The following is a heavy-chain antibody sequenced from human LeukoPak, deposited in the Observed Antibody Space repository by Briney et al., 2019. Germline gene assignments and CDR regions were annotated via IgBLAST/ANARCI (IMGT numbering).Heavy chain of an antibody. V-gene: IGHV1-2*02. Sequence: GASVKVSCKASGYTFTGYYMHWVRQAPGQGLEWMGWINPNSGGTNYAQKFQGRVTMTRDTSISTAYMELSRLRSDDTAVYYCARYSYYDSSGYRTFDYWGQGTLVTVSS. J-gene: IGHJ4*02. CDR2: INPNSGGT. CDR1: GYTFTGYY. CDR3: ARYSYYDSSGYRTFDY. D-gene: IGHD3-22*01.